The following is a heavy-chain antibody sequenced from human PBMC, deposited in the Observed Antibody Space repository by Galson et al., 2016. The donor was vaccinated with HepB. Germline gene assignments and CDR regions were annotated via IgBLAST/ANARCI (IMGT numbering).Heavy chain of an antibody. CDR2: IKPKSGDT. Sequence: SVKVSCKASGYTFADYYIHWVRQAPGQGLEWMGWIKPKSGDTNYAQKFQGRVNMTRDASTSTAYMDLRRLRPADTAVYYCAFQDYDILSAYYTYWFDSWGQGTLLTVSS. CDR3: AFQDYDILSAYYTYWFDS. V-gene: IGHV1-2*02. CDR1: GYTFADYY. J-gene: IGHJ5*01. D-gene: IGHD3-9*01.